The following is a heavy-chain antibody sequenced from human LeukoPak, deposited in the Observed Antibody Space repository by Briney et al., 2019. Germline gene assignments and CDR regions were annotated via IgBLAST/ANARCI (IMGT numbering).Heavy chain of an antibody. CDR3: ARVTVTPHYFDY. CDR2: IIPIIGTA. CDR1: GYTFTSYG. J-gene: IGHJ4*02. V-gene: IGHV1-69*13. D-gene: IGHD4-17*01. Sequence: SVKVSCKASGYTFTSYGISWVRQAPGQGLEWMGGIIPIIGTANYAQKFQGRVTITADESTSTAYMELSSLRSEDTAVYYCARVTVTPHYFDYWGQGTLVTVSS.